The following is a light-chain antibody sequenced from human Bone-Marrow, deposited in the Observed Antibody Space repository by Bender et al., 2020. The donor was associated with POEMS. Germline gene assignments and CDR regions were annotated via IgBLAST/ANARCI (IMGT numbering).Light chain of an antibody. CDR2: ANI. CDR1: ISNIGAGFG. Sequence: QSVLTQPPSVSGAPGQRVTISCTGSISNIGAGFGVNWYQHLPGTAPKLLIYANINRPSEIPDRFSASSSGTTVTLTISGVQAEDEADYYCQSSDTSVTFRVFGGGTKVTVL. V-gene: IGLV1-40*01. J-gene: IGLJ3*02. CDR3: QSSDTSVTFRV.